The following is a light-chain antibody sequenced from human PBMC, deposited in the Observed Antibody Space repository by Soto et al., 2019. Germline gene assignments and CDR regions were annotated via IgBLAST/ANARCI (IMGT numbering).Light chain of an antibody. CDR3: TSYASVTSHVV. J-gene: IGLJ2*01. CDR2: DVN. Sequence: QSALTQPASVSGSPGQSITLSCTGTSSDIGGYDYVSWYQRHPGKAPKLIIYDVNNRPSGVSNRFSCSKSGNTASLTISGLQAEDEADYYCTSYASVTSHVVFGGGTKLTVL. V-gene: IGLV2-14*01. CDR1: SSDIGGYDY.